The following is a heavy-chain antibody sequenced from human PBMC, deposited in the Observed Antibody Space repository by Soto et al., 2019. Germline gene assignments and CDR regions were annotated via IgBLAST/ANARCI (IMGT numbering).Heavy chain of an antibody. Sequence: PSETLSLTCTFSVGSITSSISYCGWIRQSPGKGLEWIGNMYYSGYTYYNPSLESRVTISVDTSKNQFSLRLSSVTAADTAVYYCSRQRNYYDTSGYTEYLGQGFLVIVS. CDR2: MYYSGYT. CDR3: SRQRNYYDTSGYTEY. V-gene: IGHV4-39*01. J-gene: IGHJ4*02. CDR1: VGSITSSISY. D-gene: IGHD3-22*01.